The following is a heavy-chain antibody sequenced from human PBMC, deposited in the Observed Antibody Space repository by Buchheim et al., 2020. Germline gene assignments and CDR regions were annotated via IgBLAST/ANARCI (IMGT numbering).Heavy chain of an antibody. CDR2: INHSGST. V-gene: IGHV4-34*01. CDR1: GGSFSGYY. D-gene: IGHD3-22*01. CDR3: ARGSTMIARRYYFDY. Sequence: QVQLQQWGAGLLKPSETLSLTCAVYGGSFSGYYWSWIRQPPGKGLEWIGEINHSGSTNYNPSLKSRVTISVDTSKNQFSLKLSSVTAADTAVYYCARGSTMIARRYYFDYWGQGTL. J-gene: IGHJ4*02.